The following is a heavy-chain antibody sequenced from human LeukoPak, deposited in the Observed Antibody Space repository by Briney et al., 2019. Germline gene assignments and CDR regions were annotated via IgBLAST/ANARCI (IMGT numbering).Heavy chain of an antibody. CDR2: FDPEDGET. V-gene: IGHV1-24*01. J-gene: IGHJ6*03. CDR1: GYTLTELS. Sequence: ASVKVSFKVSGYTLTELSMHWVRQAPGKGLEWMGGFDPEDGETIYTQKFQGRVTMTEDTSTDTAYMELSNLRSEDTAVYYCATALLWFGESRGRPTDYYYYMDVWGKGTTVTVSS. D-gene: IGHD3-10*01. CDR3: ATALLWFGESRGRPTDYYYYMDV.